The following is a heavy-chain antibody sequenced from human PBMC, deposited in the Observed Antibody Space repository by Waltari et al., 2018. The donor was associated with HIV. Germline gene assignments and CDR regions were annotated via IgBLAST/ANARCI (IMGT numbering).Heavy chain of an antibody. Sequence: EVQLVESGGGLVQPGGSLRLSCAASGFTFSCYWSSWVGQAPGKGLEWVANIKQDGSEKYYVDSVNGRFTISRDNAENSLYLQMNSLRAEDTAVYYCARGGFYGSGSKVNWGQGTLVTVSS. J-gene: IGHJ4*02. CDR2: IKQDGSEK. CDR3: ARGGFYGSGSKVN. CDR1: GFTFSCYW. V-gene: IGHV3-7*04. D-gene: IGHD3-10*01.